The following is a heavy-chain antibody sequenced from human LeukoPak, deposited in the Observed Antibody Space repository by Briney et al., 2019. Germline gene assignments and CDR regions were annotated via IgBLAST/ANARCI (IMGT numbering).Heavy chain of an antibody. Sequence: GGSLRLSCGASGFXFSGYWMHWVRQAPGKGLVWVSRISSGGTSTIYADSVKGRFTISRDDAKNTLYLQMNSLRAEDTAVYYCAREYGGNRRAFDIWGLGTMVTVSS. CDR1: GFXFSGYW. CDR3: AREYGGNRRAFDI. J-gene: IGHJ3*02. V-gene: IGHV3-74*01. D-gene: IGHD4-23*01. CDR2: ISSGGTST.